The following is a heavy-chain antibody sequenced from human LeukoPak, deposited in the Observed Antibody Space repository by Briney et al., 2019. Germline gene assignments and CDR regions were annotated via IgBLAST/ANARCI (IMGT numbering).Heavy chain of an antibody. Sequence: SETLSLTCTVSGGSISSYYWSWIRQPPGKGLEWIGYIYYSGSTNYNPSLKSRVAISVDTSKNQFSLKLSSVTAADTAVYYCARDSGSYYFDYWGQGTLVTVSS. D-gene: IGHD5-12*01. V-gene: IGHV4-59*01. CDR2: IYYSGST. CDR3: ARDSGSYYFDY. J-gene: IGHJ4*02. CDR1: GGSISSYY.